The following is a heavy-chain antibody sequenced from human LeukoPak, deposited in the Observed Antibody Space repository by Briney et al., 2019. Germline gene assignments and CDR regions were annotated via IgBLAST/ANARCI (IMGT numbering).Heavy chain of an antibody. D-gene: IGHD2-15*01. V-gene: IGHV1-2*02. CDR2: INPNSGGT. CDR1: GYTFTVYY. Sequence: ASVKVSCKASGYTFTVYYIHWVRQAPGQGLESMGWINPNSGGTNYEQKFQGRVTMTRDTSVTTAYMEVSRLTSDDTAVYYCVRGYSYSMDVWGQGTTVTVSS. J-gene: IGHJ6*02. CDR3: VRGYSYSMDV.